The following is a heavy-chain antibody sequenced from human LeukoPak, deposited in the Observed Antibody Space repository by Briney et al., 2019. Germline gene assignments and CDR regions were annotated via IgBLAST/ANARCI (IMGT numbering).Heavy chain of an antibody. V-gene: IGHV4-59*08. J-gene: IGHJ4*02. CDR3: ARQYYYDSHTFDY. CDR2: IYYSGST. Sequence: SETLSLTCTVSGGSMSSYYWSWIRQPPGKGLEWIGYIYYSGSTSYNPSLKSRVTISVDTSKNQFSLKLSSVTAADTALYYCARQYYYDSHTFDYWGQGTLVTVSS. D-gene: IGHD3-22*01. CDR1: GGSMSSYY.